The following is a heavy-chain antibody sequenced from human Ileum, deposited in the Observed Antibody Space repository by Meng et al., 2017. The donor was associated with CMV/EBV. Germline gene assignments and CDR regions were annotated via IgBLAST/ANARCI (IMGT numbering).Heavy chain of an antibody. V-gene: IGHV6-1*01. CDR1: DSGSINTES. J-gene: IGHJ4*02. Sequence: HLQPSCPPLVNPLPHLSLACAGDSGSINTESWNWIRKSPSRGLESLERPWYGSKWYHEYAVSVKSRITIIPDTSQNQISLQLNSVTPDDTAVYYCTYRWPLKYWGQGSLVTVSS. D-gene: IGHD3-16*02. CDR3: TYRWPLKY. CDR2: PWYGSKWYH.